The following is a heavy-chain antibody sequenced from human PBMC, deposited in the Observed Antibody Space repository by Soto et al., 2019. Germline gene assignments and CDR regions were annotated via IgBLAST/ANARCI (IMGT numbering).Heavy chain of an antibody. CDR2: MYYSGST. CDR3: ASIAAAGRYWYFDL. Sequence: SETLSLTCTVSAASITSGGYYWSWIRQDPGKGLEWIGYMYYSGSTNYNPSLKSRVTISVDTSKNQFSLKLSSVTAADTAVYYCASIAAAGRYWYFDLWGRGTLVTVSS. V-gene: IGHV4-61*08. J-gene: IGHJ2*01. D-gene: IGHD6-13*01. CDR1: AASITSGGYY.